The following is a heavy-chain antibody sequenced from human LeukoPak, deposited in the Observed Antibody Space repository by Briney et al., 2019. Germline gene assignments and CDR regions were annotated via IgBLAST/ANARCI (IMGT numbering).Heavy chain of an antibody. CDR2: INSDGSST. J-gene: IGHJ4*02. D-gene: IGHD3-10*01. CDR1: GFTFSSYW. Sequence: PGGSLRLSCAASGFTFSSYWMHWVRQAPGKGLVWVSRINSDGSSTSYADSVKGRFTISRDNAKNTLYLQMNSLRAEDTAVYYCASHRSGWFGELLTSKFRPYYFDYWGQGTLVTVSS. CDR3: ASHRSGWFGELLTSKFRPYYFDY. V-gene: IGHV3-74*01.